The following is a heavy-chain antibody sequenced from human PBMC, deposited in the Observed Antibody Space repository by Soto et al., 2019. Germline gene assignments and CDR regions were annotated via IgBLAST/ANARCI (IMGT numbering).Heavy chain of an antibody. J-gene: IGHJ6*02. Sequence: GGSLRLSCAASGFTFSSYSMNWVRQAPGKGLEWVSSISSSSSYIYYADSVKGRFTISRDNAKNSLYLQMNSLRAEDTAVYYCARDRAAYLNCSSTSCYAYYYYGMDVWGQGTTVTVPS. CDR2: ISSSSSYI. D-gene: IGHD2-2*01. V-gene: IGHV3-21*01. CDR3: ARDRAAYLNCSSTSCYAYYYYGMDV. CDR1: GFTFSSYS.